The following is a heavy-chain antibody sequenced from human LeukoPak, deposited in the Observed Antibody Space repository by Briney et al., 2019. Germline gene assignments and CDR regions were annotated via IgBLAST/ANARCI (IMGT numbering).Heavy chain of an antibody. CDR1: GCTFSSYA. D-gene: IGHD6-13*01. J-gene: IGHJ3*02. CDR2: ISYGGSNK. V-gene: IGHV3-30*04. CDR3: ARDYSSSWSRSAFDI. Sequence: GRSLRLSCAASGCTFSSYAMHWVRQAPGKGLEWVAVISYGGSNKYYADSVKGRFTISRDNSKNTLYPQMNSLRAEDTAVYYCARDYSSSWSRSAFDIWGQGTMVTVSS.